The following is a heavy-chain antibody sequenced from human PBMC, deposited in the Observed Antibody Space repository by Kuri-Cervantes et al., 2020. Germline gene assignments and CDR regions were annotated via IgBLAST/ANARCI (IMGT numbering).Heavy chain of an antibody. CDR2: ISSSSSTI. Sequence: LSLTCAASGFTFSSYSMNWVRQAPGKGLEWVSYISSSSSTIYYADSVKGRFTISRDNAKNSLYLQMNSLRAEDTAVYYCARGGYCSSTSCYEGYFQHWGQGTLVTVSS. D-gene: IGHD2-2*01. CDR1: GFTFSSYS. J-gene: IGHJ1*01. V-gene: IGHV3-48*01. CDR3: ARGGYCSSTSCYEGYFQH.